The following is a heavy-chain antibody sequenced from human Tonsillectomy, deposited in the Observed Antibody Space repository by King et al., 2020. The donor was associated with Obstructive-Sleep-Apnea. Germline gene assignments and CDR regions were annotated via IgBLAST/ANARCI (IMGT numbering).Heavy chain of an antibody. CDR3: AKGSSGWYEGWFDP. CDR2: ITGTGGST. D-gene: IGHD6-19*01. CDR1: GFTFSSYA. Sequence: VQLQESGGGLVQPGGSLRLSCAASGFTFSSYAMSWVRPAPGKGLERVAGITGTGGSTYHADSVKGRFTISRDNSKNTLYLQMKSLRAEDTAVYYCAKGSSGWYEGWFDPWGQGSLVTVSS. J-gene: IGHJ5*02. V-gene: IGHV3-23*01.